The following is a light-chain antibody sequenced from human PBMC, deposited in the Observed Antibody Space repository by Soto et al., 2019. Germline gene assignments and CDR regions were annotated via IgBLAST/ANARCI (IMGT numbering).Light chain of an antibody. CDR1: QSVTSSY. CDR3: QQYGDSPLT. V-gene: IGKV3-20*01. J-gene: IGKJ4*01. Sequence: EIVLTQSPSTVSLSPGERATLSCRASQSVTSSYLAWYQQKPGQAPRLLIYGVSSRATGIPDRFSGSGAGTDFTLTISRLEPEDFAVYYCQQYGDSPLTFGGGTKVEIK. CDR2: GVS.